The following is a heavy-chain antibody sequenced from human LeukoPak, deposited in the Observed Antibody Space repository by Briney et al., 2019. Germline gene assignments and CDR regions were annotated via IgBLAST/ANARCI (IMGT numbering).Heavy chain of an antibody. Sequence: GGSLRLSCAASGFTFSSYGMHWVRQAPGKGLEWVAVISYDGSNKYYADSVKGRFTISRDNSKNTLYLQMNSLRAEDTAVYYCAKDLSGTLDYWGQGTLVTVSS. D-gene: IGHD1-26*01. CDR2: ISYDGSNK. CDR1: GFTFSSYG. J-gene: IGHJ4*02. CDR3: AKDLSGTLDY. V-gene: IGHV3-30*18.